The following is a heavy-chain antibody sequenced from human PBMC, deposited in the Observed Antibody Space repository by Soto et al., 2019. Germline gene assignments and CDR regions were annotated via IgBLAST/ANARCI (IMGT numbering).Heavy chain of an antibody. V-gene: IGHV1-2*02. CDR1: GYTFTGYY. CDR3: TIVRVADSALDH. D-gene: IGHD3-10*02. J-gene: IGHJ4*02. CDR2: INPNSGGT. Sequence: ASVKVSCKASGYTFTGYYMHWVRQAPGQGLEWMGWINPNSGGTNYADSVKGRFTISRDNSKNTLFLHMSNLRAEDTAMYYCTIVRVADSALDHWGQGTLVTVSS.